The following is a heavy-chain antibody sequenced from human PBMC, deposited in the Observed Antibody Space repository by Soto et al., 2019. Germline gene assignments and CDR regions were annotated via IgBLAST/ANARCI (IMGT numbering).Heavy chain of an antibody. CDR1: GYSFTNND. Sequence: ASVKVSCKASGYSFTNNDVSWVRQATGQGLEWMGWMNPGSGDTGYAQKFQGRVTMTRDISIATAYLELSSLRSDDTAIYYCARMATFGSLNWFDPWGQGTMVTVSS. CDR3: ARMATFGSLNWFDP. CDR2: MNPGSGDT. V-gene: IGHV1-8*01. J-gene: IGHJ5*02. D-gene: IGHD3-16*01.